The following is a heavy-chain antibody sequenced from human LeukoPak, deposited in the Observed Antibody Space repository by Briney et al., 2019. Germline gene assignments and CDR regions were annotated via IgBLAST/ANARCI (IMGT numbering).Heavy chain of an antibody. CDR2: TYYRSKWYN. D-gene: IGHD1-26*01. Sequence: SQTLSLTCAISGDSVSSNSAAWNWIRQSPSRGLEWLGRTYYRSKWYNDYAVSVKSRVAINPDTAKNQISLQLSSVTPEDTAVYYCASSGSYRFDYWGQGTLVTVSS. V-gene: IGHV6-1*01. CDR1: GDSVSSNSAA. CDR3: ASSGSYRFDY. J-gene: IGHJ4*02.